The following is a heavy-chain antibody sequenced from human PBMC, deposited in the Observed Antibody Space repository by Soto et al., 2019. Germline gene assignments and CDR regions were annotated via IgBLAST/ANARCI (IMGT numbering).Heavy chain of an antibody. CDR3: AREDDYGDYGWGYYFDY. J-gene: IGHJ4*02. D-gene: IGHD4-17*01. CDR1: GFTFSSYG. CDR2: IWYDGSNK. Sequence: QVQLVESGGGVVQPGRSLRLSCAASGFTFSSYGMHWVRQAPGKGLEWVAVIWYDGSNKYYADSVKGRFTISRDNSKNTLYLQMNSLRAEDTAVYYCAREDDYGDYGWGYYFDYWGQGTLVTVSS. V-gene: IGHV3-33*01.